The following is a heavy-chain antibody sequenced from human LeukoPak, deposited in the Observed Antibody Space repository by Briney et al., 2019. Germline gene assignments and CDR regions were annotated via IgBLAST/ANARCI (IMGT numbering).Heavy chain of an antibody. Sequence: ASVKVSCKASGYTFTNYGISWVRQAPGQGLEWMGWISAYNGNTNYAQKLQGRVTMITDTSTSTAYMELRSLRSDDTAVYYCARIFLGTSYYMDVWGKGTTVTVSS. CDR3: ARIFLGTSYYMDV. J-gene: IGHJ6*03. V-gene: IGHV1-18*01. CDR1: GYTFTNYG. CDR2: ISAYNGNT. D-gene: IGHD1/OR15-1a*01.